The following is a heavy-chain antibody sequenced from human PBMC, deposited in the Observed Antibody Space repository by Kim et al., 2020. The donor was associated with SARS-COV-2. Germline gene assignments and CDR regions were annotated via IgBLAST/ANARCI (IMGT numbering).Heavy chain of an antibody. J-gene: IGHJ3*02. V-gene: IGHV4-59*01. CDR1: GGSISSYY. D-gene: IGHD4-17*01. Sequence: SETLSLTCTVSGGSISSYYWSWIRQPPGKGLEWIGYIYYSGSTNYNPSLKSRVTISVDTSKNQFSLKLSSVTAADTAVYYCARDADYGDYGRAFDIWGQGTMVTVSS. CDR2: IYYSGST. CDR3: ARDADYGDYGRAFDI.